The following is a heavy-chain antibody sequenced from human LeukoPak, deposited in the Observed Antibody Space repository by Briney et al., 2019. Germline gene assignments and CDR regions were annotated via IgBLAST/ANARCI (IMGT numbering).Heavy chain of an antibody. J-gene: IGHJ4*02. Sequence: ASVKVSCKASGYTFTSYYMHWVRQAPGQGLEWMGIINPSGGSTSYAQKFQGSVTMTRDTSISTAYMDLIKLRSDDTAVYYCARGGRTIFGVADYWGQGTLVTVSS. CDR1: GYTFTSYY. CDR3: ARGGRTIFGVADY. CDR2: INPSGGST. V-gene: IGHV1-46*01. D-gene: IGHD3-3*01.